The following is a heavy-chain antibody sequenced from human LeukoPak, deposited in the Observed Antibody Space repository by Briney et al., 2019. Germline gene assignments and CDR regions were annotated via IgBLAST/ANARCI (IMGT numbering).Heavy chain of an antibody. J-gene: IGHJ3*02. D-gene: IGHD6-13*01. CDR2: INHSGST. CDR1: GESFCGYY. Sequence: SETLSLTCGVYGESFCGYYWSGIRQPPGKGLEWVGEINHSGSTNYNPSLKSRVNISVDTSKNQFSLRLSSVTAADTAVYYCARGAPSSWADAFDIWGQGTMVTVSS. CDR3: ARGAPSSWADAFDI. V-gene: IGHV4-34*01.